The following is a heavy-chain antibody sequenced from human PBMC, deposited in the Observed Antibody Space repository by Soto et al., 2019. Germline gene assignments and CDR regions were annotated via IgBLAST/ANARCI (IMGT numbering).Heavy chain of an antibody. Sequence: PGGSLRLSCATSGFTFSSYAMSWVRQAPGKGLEWVSAISGSGGSTYYADSVKGRFTISRDNSKNTLYLQMNSLRAEDTAVYYCARRNYDILTGHFDYWGQGTLVTVSS. CDR1: GFTFSSYA. J-gene: IGHJ4*02. D-gene: IGHD3-9*01. V-gene: IGHV3-23*01. CDR3: ARRNYDILTGHFDY. CDR2: ISGSGGST.